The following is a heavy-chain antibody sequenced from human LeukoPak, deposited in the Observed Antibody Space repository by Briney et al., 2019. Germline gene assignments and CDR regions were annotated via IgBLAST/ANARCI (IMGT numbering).Heavy chain of an antibody. D-gene: IGHD2-2*01. CDR3: AKDRVYCSSTSCDDAFDI. CDR1: GFTFSSCG. CDR2: IRYDGSNK. Sequence: GGSLRLSCAASGFTFSSCGMHWVRQAPGKGLEWVAFIRYDGSNKYYADSVKGRFTISRDNSKNTLYLQMNSLRAEDTAVYYCAKDRVYCSSTSCDDAFDIWGQGTMVTVSS. J-gene: IGHJ3*02. V-gene: IGHV3-30*02.